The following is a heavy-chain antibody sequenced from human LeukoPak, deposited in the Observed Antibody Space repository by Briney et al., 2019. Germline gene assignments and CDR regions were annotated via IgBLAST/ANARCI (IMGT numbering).Heavy chain of an antibody. D-gene: IGHD6-13*01. CDR1: GYSISSSSYY. Sequence: SETLSLTCTVSGYSISSSSYYWGWIRQPPGKGLEWIGSIFYTGSTYYNPSLKSRVTISVDTSKNQFSLKLSSVTAADTAVYYCARQEAAAGLKYFQHWGQGTLVTVSS. J-gene: IGHJ1*01. V-gene: IGHV4-39*01. CDR2: IFYTGST. CDR3: ARQEAAAGLKYFQH.